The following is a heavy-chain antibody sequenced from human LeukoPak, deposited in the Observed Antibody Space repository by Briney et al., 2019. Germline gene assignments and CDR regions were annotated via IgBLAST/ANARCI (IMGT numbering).Heavy chain of an antibody. CDR1: GFTFSSYA. J-gene: IGHJ4*02. CDR3: ARGDMIPGGNDY. CDR2: ISYDGSNK. V-gene: IGHV3-30-3*01. D-gene: IGHD3-22*01. Sequence: GGSLRLSCAASGFTFSSYAMHWVRQAPGKGLEWVAVISYDGSNKYYADSVKGRFTISRDNSKNTLYVQMNSLRAEDTAVYYCARGDMIPGGNDYWGQGTLVTVSS.